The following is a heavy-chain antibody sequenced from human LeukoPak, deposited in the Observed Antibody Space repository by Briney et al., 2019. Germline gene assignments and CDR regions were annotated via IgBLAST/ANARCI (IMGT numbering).Heavy chain of an antibody. V-gene: IGHV4-34*01. D-gene: IGHD1-26*01. J-gene: IGHJ5*02. Sequence: SETLSLTCAVYGGSFSGYYRSWIRQPPGKGLEWIGEINHSGSTNYNPSLKSRVTISVDTSKNQFSLKLSSVTAADTAVYYCARVGVVGATHWFDPWGQGTLVTVSS. CDR2: INHSGST. CDR3: ARVGVVGATHWFDP. CDR1: GGSFSGYY.